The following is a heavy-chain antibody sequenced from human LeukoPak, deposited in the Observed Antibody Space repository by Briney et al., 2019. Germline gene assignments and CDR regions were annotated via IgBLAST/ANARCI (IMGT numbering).Heavy chain of an antibody. V-gene: IGHV4-4*07. D-gene: IGHD2-21*02. J-gene: IGHJ4*02. Sequence: PSETLSLTCTVSGGSISSYYWSWIRQPAGKGQEWIGRIYTSGSTNYNPSLKSRVTMSVDTSRNQFSLKLSSVTAADTAVYYCAREAKPYRGDRGFDYWGQGTLVTVSS. CDR1: GGSISSYY. CDR3: AREAKPYRGDRGFDY. CDR2: IYTSGST.